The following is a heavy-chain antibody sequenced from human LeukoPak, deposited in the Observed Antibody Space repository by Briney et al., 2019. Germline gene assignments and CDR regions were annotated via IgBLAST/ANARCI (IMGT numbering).Heavy chain of an antibody. CDR1: GGSFCGYY. CDR3: ARSYYDFWSGYYTLYFDY. Sequence: SETLSLTCSVYGGSFCGYYWSWIRQPPGKGLEWIGEINHSGSTNYNPSLKSRVTISVDTSKNQFSLKLSSVTAADTAVYYCARSYYDFWSGYYTLYFDYWGQGTLVTVSS. CDR2: INHSGST. V-gene: IGHV4-34*01. D-gene: IGHD3-3*01. J-gene: IGHJ4*02.